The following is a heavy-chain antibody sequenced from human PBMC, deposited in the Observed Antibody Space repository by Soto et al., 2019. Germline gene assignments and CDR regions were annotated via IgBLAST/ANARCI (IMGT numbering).Heavy chain of an antibody. CDR3: ARVSPSKWEPRDY. J-gene: IGHJ4*02. V-gene: IGHV1-46*01. Sequence: ASVKVSCKASGYTFTSYYIHWVRQAPGQGLEWMGIINPSGGGTSYAQKFQGRVTMTRDTSTSTVYMELSSLRSEDTAVYYCARVSPSKWEPRDYWGQGTLVTVSS. D-gene: IGHD1-26*01. CDR2: INPSGGGT. CDR1: GYTFTSYY.